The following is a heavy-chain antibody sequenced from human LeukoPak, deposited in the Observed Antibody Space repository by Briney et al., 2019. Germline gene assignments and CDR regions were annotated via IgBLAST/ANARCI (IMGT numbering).Heavy chain of an antibody. CDR2: INYSGST. D-gene: IGHD6-19*01. V-gene: IGHV4-59*01. CDR3: ASSGWYGERYYFDY. J-gene: IGHJ4*02. CDR1: GGSISSNY. Sequence: NTSETLSFNCTVSGGSISSNYWGWLRKPPGKGLKGIGNINYSGSTNYNTSHKSRVTISVDTSKNQFSLKLSSVTAADTAVYYCASSGWYGERYYFDYWGQGTLVTVSS.